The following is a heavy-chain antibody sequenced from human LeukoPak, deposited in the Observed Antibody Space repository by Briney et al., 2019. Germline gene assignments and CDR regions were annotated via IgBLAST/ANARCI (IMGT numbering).Heavy chain of an antibody. CDR1: GFTFSSYA. J-gene: IGHJ4*02. CDR2: ISGSGGST. V-gene: IGHV3-23*01. Sequence: GGSLRLSCAASGFTFSSYAMSWVRQAPGKGLEWVSAISGSGGSTYYADSVKGRFTLSRHNSKNTLYLQMNSLRAEDTAVYYCARRGRGAYYFDYWGQGTLVTVSS. D-gene: IGHD3-16*01. CDR3: ARRGRGAYYFDY.